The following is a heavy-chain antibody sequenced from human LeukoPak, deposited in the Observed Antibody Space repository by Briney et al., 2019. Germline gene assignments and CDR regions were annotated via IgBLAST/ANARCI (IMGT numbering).Heavy chain of an antibody. V-gene: IGHV1-3*01. Sequence: ASVKVSCKASGYTFTSYAMHWVRQAPGQRLKWMGWINAGNGNTKYSQKFQGRVTITRDTSASTAYMELSSLRSEDTAVYYCARSRITIFGVVTTLFDYWGQGTLVTVSS. J-gene: IGHJ4*02. CDR1: GYTFTSYA. D-gene: IGHD3-3*01. CDR2: INAGNGNT. CDR3: ARSRITIFGVVTTLFDY.